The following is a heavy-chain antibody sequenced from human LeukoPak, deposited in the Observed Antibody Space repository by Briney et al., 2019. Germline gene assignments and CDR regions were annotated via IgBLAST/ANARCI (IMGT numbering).Heavy chain of an antibody. CDR3: ARQDPLGKRSSRYGIDV. V-gene: IGHV3-66*04. CDR2: IYSGGST. J-gene: IGHJ6*02. Sequence: GGSLRLLYSASGFHLSSNYMRGVRQAPGKGLEWVSVIYSGGSTYYADSVKGRFTISRDNSENTLYIQMNSVEAEDMSVYERARQDPLGKRSSRYGIDVWGQGTMVTVSS. CDR1: GFHLSSNY. D-gene: IGHD1-26*01.